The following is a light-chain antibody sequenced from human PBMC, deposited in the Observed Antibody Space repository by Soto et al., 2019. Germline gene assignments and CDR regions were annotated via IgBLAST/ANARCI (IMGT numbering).Light chain of an antibody. CDR2: EVN. CDR3: SSYAGTNNLGV. V-gene: IGLV2-8*01. CDR1: SSDIGGYNF. Sequence: QSALTQPPSASGSPGQSVTISCTGTSSDIGGYNFVSWYQQHPGKAPKLIIYEVNKRPSGVPDRFSGSKSGNTASLTVSGLQADDEGYYYCSSYAGTNNLGVFCGGTQLTVL. J-gene: IGLJ3*02.